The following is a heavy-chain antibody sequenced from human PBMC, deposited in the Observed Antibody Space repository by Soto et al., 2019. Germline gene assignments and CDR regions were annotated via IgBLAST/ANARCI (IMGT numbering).Heavy chain of an antibody. CDR2: INSDGSST. CDR3: ARASVYYDSSGYSPQFSY. CDR1: GFTFSSYW. D-gene: IGHD3-22*01. Sequence: EVQLVESGGGLVQPGGSLRLSCAASGFTFSSYWMHWVRQAPGKGLVWVSRINSDGSSTSYADSVKGRFTISRDNDKNTLYLKMNSLRAEDTAVYYCARASVYYDSSGYSPQFSYWGQGTLGTVSS. V-gene: IGHV3-74*01. J-gene: IGHJ4*02.